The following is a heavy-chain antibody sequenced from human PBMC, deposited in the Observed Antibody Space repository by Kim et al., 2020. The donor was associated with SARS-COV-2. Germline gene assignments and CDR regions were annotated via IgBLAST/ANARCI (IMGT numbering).Heavy chain of an antibody. V-gene: IGHV1-24*01. Sequence: ASVKVSCKVSGYTLTELSMHWVRQAPGKGLEWMGGFDPEDGETIYAQKFQGRVTMTEDTSTDTAYMELSSLRSEDTAVYYCATDFWRNTGGRIIGYWGQGTLVTVSS. J-gene: IGHJ4*02. CDR3: ATDFWRNTGGRIIGY. CDR2: FDPEDGET. CDR1: GYTLTELS. D-gene: IGHD3-10*01.